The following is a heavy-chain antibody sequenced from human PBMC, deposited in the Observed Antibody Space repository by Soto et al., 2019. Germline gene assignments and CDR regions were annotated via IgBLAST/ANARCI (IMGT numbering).Heavy chain of an antibody. D-gene: IGHD4-17*01. V-gene: IGHV1-69*13. CDR2: IIPIFGTA. J-gene: IGHJ6*02. CDR1: GGTFSSYA. Sequence: SVKVSCKASGGTFSSYAISWVRQAPGQGLEWMGGIIPIFGTANYAQKFQGRVTITADESTSTAYMELSSLRSEDTAVYYCARGGVNGDYYYYGMDVWGQGTTVTVSS. CDR3: ARGGVNGDYYYYGMDV.